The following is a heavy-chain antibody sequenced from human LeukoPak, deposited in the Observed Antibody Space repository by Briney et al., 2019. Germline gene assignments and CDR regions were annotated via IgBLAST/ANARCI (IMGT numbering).Heavy chain of an antibody. Sequence: SETLSLTCAVSGGSFSGYYWTWIRQPPGKGLEWIGEINHSGGANYNPSLKSRVTISVDTSKNQFSLKLSSVTAADTAVYYCASTRLYYYDSSGYNFDYWGQGTLVTVSS. CDR3: ASTRLYYYDSSGYNFDY. CDR1: GGSFSGYY. V-gene: IGHV4-34*01. CDR2: INHSGGA. D-gene: IGHD3-22*01. J-gene: IGHJ4*02.